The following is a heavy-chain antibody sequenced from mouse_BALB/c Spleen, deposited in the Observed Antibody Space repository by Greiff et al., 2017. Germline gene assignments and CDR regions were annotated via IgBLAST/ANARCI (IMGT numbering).Heavy chain of an antibody. CDR3: ARRGYDEGAMDY. V-gene: IGHV1-54*01. J-gene: IGHJ4*01. CDR1: GYAFTNYL. CDR2: INPGSGGT. Sequence: VKLQESGAELVRPGTSVKVSCKASGYAFTNYLIEWVKQRPGQGLEWIGVINPGSGGTNYNEKFKGKATLTADKSSSTAYMQLSSLTSDDSAVYFCARRGYDEGAMDYWGQGTSVTVSS. D-gene: IGHD2-2*01.